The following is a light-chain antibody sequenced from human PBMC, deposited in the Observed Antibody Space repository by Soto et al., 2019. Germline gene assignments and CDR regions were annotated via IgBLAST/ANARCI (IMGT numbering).Light chain of an antibody. V-gene: IGLV2-14*01. J-gene: IGLJ1*01. CDR3: SSYAGSSTHYV. CDR2: EVS. CDR1: SSDVGGYNY. Sequence: QSALTQHASVSGSPGQSITISCTGTSSDVGGYNYVSWYQHHPGKAPKPMIYEVSNRPSGFSSRFSGSKSGNTASLTISGLQAEDEADYYCSSYAGSSTHYVFGTGTKLTVL.